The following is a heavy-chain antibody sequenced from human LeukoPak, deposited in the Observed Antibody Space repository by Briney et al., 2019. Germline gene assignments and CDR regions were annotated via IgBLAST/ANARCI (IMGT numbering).Heavy chain of an antibody. J-gene: IGHJ4*02. D-gene: IGHD3-3*01. Sequence: PGGSLRLSCAASAFTFSSYGMSWVRQAPGKGLEWVSAISGSGGSTYYADSVKGRFTISRDNSKNTLYLQMNSLRAEDTAVYYCAREYYDFWSGYYARLDYWGQGTLVTVSS. CDR3: AREYYDFWSGYYARLDY. CDR1: AFTFSSYG. CDR2: ISGSGGST. V-gene: IGHV3-23*01.